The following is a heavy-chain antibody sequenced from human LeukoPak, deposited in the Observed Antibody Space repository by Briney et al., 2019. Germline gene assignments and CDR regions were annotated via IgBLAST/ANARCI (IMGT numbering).Heavy chain of an antibody. J-gene: IGHJ3*02. D-gene: IGHD4-17*01. CDR3: LDYVDAFDI. CDR2: IYSGGST. CDR1: GFTVSSNY. Sequence: GGSLRLSCAASGFTVSSNYMSWVRQAPGKGLERVSVIYSGGSTYYADSVKGRFTISRDNSKNTLYLQMNSLRAEDTAVYARLDYVDAFDIWGQGTMVTVSS. V-gene: IGHV3-66*01.